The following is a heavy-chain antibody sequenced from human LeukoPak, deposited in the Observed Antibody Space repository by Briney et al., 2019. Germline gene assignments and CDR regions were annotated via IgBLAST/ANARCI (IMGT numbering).Heavy chain of an antibody. CDR3: TRDRDLEWYSFDY. Sequence: GGSLRLSCAASGFTFSDYYMSWIRQAPGKGLEWVSYISSTGSTIYYADSVKGRFTISRDNAKNSLYLQMNSLRAEDTAVYYCTRDRDLEWYSFDYWSQGTLVTVSS. D-gene: IGHD3-3*01. CDR1: GFTFSDYY. CDR2: ISSTGSTI. V-gene: IGHV3-11*04. J-gene: IGHJ4*02.